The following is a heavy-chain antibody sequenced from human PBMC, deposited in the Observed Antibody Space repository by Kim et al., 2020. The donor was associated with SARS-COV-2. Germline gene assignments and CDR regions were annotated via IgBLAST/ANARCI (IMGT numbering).Heavy chain of an antibody. J-gene: IGHJ4*02. D-gene: IGHD3-10*01. CDR1: GFTFSSYS. Sequence: GGSLRLSCAASGFTFSSYSMNWVRQAPGKGLEWVSYISSGSSTIYYADSVKGRFTISRDNAKNSLYLQMNSLRAEDTAVYYCARDYGSRAKGLGYWGQGT. V-gene: IGHV3-48*01. CDR2: ISSGSSTI. CDR3: ARDYGSRAKGLGY.